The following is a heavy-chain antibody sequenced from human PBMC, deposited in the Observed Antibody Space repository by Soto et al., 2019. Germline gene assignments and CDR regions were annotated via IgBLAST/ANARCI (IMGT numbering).Heavy chain of an antibody. Sequence: GASVKVSCKASGYTFTSYYMHWVRQAPGQGLEWKGKINPSGGSTSYAQKIQSRVTITRDTSTSTVYMEMRSLKNEDTAVYYCARDLQYYYGSGSYYNKPNWFDPWGQGALVTVSS. CDR3: ARDLQYYYGSGSYYNKPNWFDP. CDR2: INPSGGST. CDR1: GYTFTSYY. J-gene: IGHJ5*02. V-gene: IGHV1-46*01. D-gene: IGHD3-10*01.